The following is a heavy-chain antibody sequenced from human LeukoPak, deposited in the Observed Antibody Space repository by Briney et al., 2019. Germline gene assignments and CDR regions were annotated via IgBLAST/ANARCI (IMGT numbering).Heavy chain of an antibody. CDR2: ISSSSSYI. D-gene: IGHD3-9*01. CDR3: ARDKAYDILTGYYPLHPLDY. Sequence: GGSLRLSCAASGFTFRSYSMNWVRQAPGKGLEWVSSISSSSSYIYYADSVKGRFTISRDNAKNSLYLQMNSLRAEDTAVYYCARDKAYDILTGYYPLHPLDYWGQGTLVTVSS. J-gene: IGHJ4*02. CDR1: GFTFRSYS. V-gene: IGHV3-21*01.